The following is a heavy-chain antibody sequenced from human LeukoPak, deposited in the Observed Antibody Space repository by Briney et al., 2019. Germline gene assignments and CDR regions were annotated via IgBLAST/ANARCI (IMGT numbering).Heavy chain of an antibody. V-gene: IGHV1-2*02. Sequence: ASVKVSCKASGYTFTGYYMHWVRQAPGQGLEWMGWINPNSGGTNYAQKFQGRVTMTRDTSISTAYMELSRLRSDDTAVYYCARACGCSSTSCYSVDYWGQGTLVTVSS. CDR1: GYTFTGYY. D-gene: IGHD2-2*01. CDR2: INPNSGGT. CDR3: ARACGCSSTSCYSVDY. J-gene: IGHJ4*02.